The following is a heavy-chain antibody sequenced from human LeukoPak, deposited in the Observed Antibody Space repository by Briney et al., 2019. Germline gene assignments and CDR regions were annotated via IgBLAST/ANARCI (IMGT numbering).Heavy chain of an antibody. J-gene: IGHJ6*03. D-gene: IGHD5-18*01. CDR2: INHSGST. V-gene: IGHV4-34*01. CDR3: AREVQLWFKYYYYYMDV. CDR1: GGSFSGYY. Sequence: SETLSLTCAVYGGSFSGYYWSWIRQPPGKGLEWIGEINHSGSTNYNPSLKSRVTISVDTSKNQFPLKLSSVTAADTAVYYCAREVQLWFKYYYYYMDVWGKGTTVTVSS.